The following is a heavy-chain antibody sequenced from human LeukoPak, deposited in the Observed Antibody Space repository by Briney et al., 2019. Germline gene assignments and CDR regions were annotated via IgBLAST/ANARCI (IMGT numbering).Heavy chain of an antibody. J-gene: IGHJ5*02. CDR1: GFAFQFFE. CDR2: INSDGSST. Sequence: GGSLRLSCAASGFAFQFFEMHWVRQAPGKGLVWVSRINSDGSSTSYADSVKGRFTISRDNAKNTLYLQMNSLRAEDTAVYYCARVHSSGWYTWGQGTLVTVSS. D-gene: IGHD6-19*01. CDR3: ARVHSSGWYT. V-gene: IGHV3-74*01.